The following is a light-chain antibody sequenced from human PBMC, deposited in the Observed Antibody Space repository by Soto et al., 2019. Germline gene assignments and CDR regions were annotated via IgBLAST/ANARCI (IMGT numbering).Light chain of an antibody. V-gene: IGKV2-28*01. CDR3: MQALQTPLT. J-gene: IGKJ4*01. Sequence: DIVMTQSPLSLPVTPGEPASISCRSSQSLLHSNGYNCLDWYLQKPGQPPQLLIHLASNRASGVPDRFSGSGSGTDFTLKISRVEAEDVGVYYCMQALQTPLTFGGGTKVEIK. CDR1: QSLLHSNGYNC. CDR2: LAS.